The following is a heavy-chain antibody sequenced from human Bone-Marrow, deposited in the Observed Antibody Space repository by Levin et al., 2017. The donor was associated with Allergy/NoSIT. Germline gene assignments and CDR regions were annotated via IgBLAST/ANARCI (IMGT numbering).Heavy chain of an antibody. CDR2: ISFDGSNK. CDR3: ARGSYSSDFDY. CDR1: GFTFSSYS. J-gene: IGHJ4*02. Sequence: GESLKISCAASGFTFSSYSMHWVRQAPGKGLEWVAVISFDGSNKYYADSVKGRFTISRDSSENTLYLQMNSLRAEDTAVYYCARGSYSSDFDYWGQGTLVTVSS. D-gene: IGHD6-19*01. V-gene: IGHV3-30-3*01.